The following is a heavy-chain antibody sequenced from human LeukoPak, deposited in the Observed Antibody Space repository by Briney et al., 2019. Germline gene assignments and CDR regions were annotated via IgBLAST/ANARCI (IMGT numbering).Heavy chain of an antibody. V-gene: IGHV3-21*01. CDR2: ISSTGSYI. CDR1: GFTFSSYS. D-gene: IGHD2-21*01. CDR3: AKEGDYCCGDCYWGNYFDY. Sequence: GGSLRLSCAASGFTFSSYSMNWVRQAPGKGLEWVSSISSTGSYIYYADSVKGRFTISRDNAKNSLYLQMNSLRADDTAVYYCAKEGDYCCGDCYWGNYFDYWGQGTLVTVSS. J-gene: IGHJ4*02.